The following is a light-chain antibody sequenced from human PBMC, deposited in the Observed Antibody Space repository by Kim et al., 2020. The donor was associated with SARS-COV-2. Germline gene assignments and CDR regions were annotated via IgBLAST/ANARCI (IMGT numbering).Light chain of an antibody. J-gene: IGLJ3*02. CDR3: AAWDDSLSGRV. CDR1: NSNIGKTY. V-gene: IGLV1-47*02. CDR2: GNS. Sequence: QSVLTQPPSVSGSPGQSVTISCSGSNSNIGKTYVYWYQQFPGTAPKVLIYGNSQRPSGVPDRFSGSKSGTSASLEISVLRSEDEADYYCAAWDDSLSGRVFGGGTQLTVL.